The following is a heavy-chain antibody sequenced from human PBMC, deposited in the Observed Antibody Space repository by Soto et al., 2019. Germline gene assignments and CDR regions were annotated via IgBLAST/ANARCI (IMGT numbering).Heavy chain of an antibody. CDR1: GYTLTELS. V-gene: IGHV1-24*01. Sequence: ASVKVSCKVSGYTLTELSMHWVRQAPGKGLEWMGGFDPEDGETIYAQKFQGRVSMTEDTSTDTAYMELSSLRSEDTAVYYCVASTIGYDFWSGYFRSYYFDYWGQGTLVTVSS. CDR3: VASTIGYDFWSGYFRSYYFDY. CDR2: FDPEDGET. D-gene: IGHD3-3*01. J-gene: IGHJ4*02.